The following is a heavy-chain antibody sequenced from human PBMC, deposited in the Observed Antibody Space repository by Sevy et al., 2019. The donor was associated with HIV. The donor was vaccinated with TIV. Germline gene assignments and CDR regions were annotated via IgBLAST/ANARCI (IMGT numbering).Heavy chain of an antibody. CDR1: GFTFSSYG. D-gene: IGHD4-17*01. CDR2: IYSGGST. Sequence: GGSLRLSCAASGFTFSSYGMHWVRQAPGKGLEWVAVIYSGGSTYYADSVKGRFTISRDNSKNTLYLQMNSLRAEDTAVYYCARGRYGDYVYSYWGQGTLVTVSS. CDR3: ARGRYGDYVYSY. V-gene: IGHV3-NL1*01. J-gene: IGHJ4*02.